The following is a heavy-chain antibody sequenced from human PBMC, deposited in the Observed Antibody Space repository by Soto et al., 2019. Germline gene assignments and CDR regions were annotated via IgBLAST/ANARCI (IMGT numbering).Heavy chain of an antibody. CDR1: GYTFTSYG. J-gene: IGHJ3*02. CDR2: ISAYNGNT. D-gene: IGHD3-10*01. CDR3: ARDRLLGSALAPEAFDI. Sequence: ASVKVSCKASGYTFTSYGISWVRQAPGQGLEWMGWISAYNGNTNYAQKLQGRVTMTTDTSTSTAYMELRSLRSDDTAVYYCARDRLLGSALAPEAFDIWGQGTMVTVSS. V-gene: IGHV1-18*01.